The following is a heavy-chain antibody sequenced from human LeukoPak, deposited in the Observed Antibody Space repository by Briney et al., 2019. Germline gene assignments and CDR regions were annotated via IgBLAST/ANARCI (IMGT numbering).Heavy chain of an antibody. CDR1: GGSFSGYY. J-gene: IGHJ5*02. Sequence: SETLSLTCAVYGGSFSGYYWSWVRQPPGKGLEWIGEINHSGSTNYNPSLKSRVTISVDTSKNQFSLKLSSVTAADTAVYYCARGGYKSRRDKWFDPWGQGTLVTVPS. CDR3: ARGGYKSRRDKWFDP. CDR2: INHSGST. D-gene: IGHD5-12*01. V-gene: IGHV4-34*01.